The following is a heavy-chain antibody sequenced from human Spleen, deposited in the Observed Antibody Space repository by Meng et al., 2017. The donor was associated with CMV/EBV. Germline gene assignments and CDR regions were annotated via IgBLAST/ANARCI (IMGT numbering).Heavy chain of an antibody. CDR3: ARDGGYHRAAGPY. V-gene: IGHV4-30-4*08. Sequence: QLQRHEPGPAQLNPSPTLSPLFTIACGSSGRGDYYWSWIRQPPGKGLEWIGYIYYSECTYYIPSLKSRFTIPVDTSKNPVSLKLSSVTAADTAVYYCARDGGYHRAAGPYWGQGTLVTVSS. J-gene: IGHJ4*02. D-gene: IGHD2-15*01. CDR1: CGSSGRGDYY. CDR2: IYYSECT.